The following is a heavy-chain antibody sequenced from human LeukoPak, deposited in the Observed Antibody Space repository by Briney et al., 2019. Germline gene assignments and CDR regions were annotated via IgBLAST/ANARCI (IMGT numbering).Heavy chain of an antibody. CDR3: ARAPPYYYYGMDV. CDR2: IYHSGST. V-gene: IGHV4-4*02. CDR1: GGSLSSSNW. Sequence: SGTLSLTCAVSGGSLSSSNWWSWVRQPPGKGLEWIGEIYHSGSTNYNPSLKSRVTISVDKSKNQFSLKLSSVTAADTAVYYCARAPPYYYYGMDVWSQGTTVTVSS. J-gene: IGHJ6*02.